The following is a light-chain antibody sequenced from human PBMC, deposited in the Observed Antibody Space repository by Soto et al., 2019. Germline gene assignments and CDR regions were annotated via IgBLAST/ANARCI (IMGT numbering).Light chain of an antibody. V-gene: IGKV3-15*01. CDR3: QQYNNWPLT. J-gene: IGKJ4*01. CDR2: DAS. CDR1: QSVSSD. Sequence: EIVMTQSPATLSVPPGERATLSCRASQSVSSDLVWYQQKPGQAPRLLIHDASNRATGIPARFSGSGSGTEFTLTISSLQSEDSAVYHCQQYNNWPLTFGGGTKVEIK.